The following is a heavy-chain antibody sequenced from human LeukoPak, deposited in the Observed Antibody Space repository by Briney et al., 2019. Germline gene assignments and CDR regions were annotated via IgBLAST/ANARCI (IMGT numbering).Heavy chain of an antibody. V-gene: IGHV3-30*02. CDR1: GFKFRDFD. J-gene: IGHJ4*02. D-gene: IGHD3-22*01. CDR2: IRDNGSKS. CDR3: AKDRGITMIVVVIRAFFDY. Sequence: GGSLRLSCAASGFKFRDFDMHWVRQAPGKGLEWVAFIRDNGSKSHYADSVKGRFSISRDNSKNTLYLQMNSLRAEDTAVYYCAKDRGITMIVVVIRAFFDYWGQGTLVTVSS.